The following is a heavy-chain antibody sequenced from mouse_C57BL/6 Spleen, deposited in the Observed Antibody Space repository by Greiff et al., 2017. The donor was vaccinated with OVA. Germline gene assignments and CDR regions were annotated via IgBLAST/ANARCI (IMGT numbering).Heavy chain of an antibody. CDR1: GYSITSGYY. V-gene: IGHV3-6*01. CDR2: ISYDGSN. Sequence: EVKLQESGPGLVKPSQSLSLTCSVTGYSITSGYYWNWIRQFPGNKLEWMGYISYDGSNNYHPSLKNRISITRDTSKNQFFLKLNSVTTEDTATYYCAREGKYDGDAMDYWGQGTSVTVSS. CDR3: AREGKYDGDAMDY. J-gene: IGHJ4*01. D-gene: IGHD2-14*01.